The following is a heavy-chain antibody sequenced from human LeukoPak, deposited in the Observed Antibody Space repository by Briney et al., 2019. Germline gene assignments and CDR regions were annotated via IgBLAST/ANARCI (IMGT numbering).Heavy chain of an antibody. D-gene: IGHD3-10*01. CDR2: IHDSGST. CDR3: ARDSSYCPDASCWGPDVQDVPGYYFDY. J-gene: IGHJ4*02. V-gene: IGHV4-59*11. CDR1: GGSMTSRY. Sequence: PSETLSLTCTVSGGSMTSRYWSWIRQSPGKGLEWIGYIHDSGSTNYNPSLRSRVTISLDTSNNHFSLRLSSVTAADTAMYYCARDSSYCPDASCWGPDVQDVPGYYFDYWGPGILVTVTS.